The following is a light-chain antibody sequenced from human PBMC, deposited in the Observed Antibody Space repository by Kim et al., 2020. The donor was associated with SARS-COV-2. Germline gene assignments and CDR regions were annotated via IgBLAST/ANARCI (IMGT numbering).Light chain of an antibody. CDR1: SGHSSYI. CDR3: ETWDSNNKWV. J-gene: IGLJ3*02. V-gene: IGLV4-60*03. Sequence: SVKLTCTLSSGHSSYIIAWHQQQPGKAPRYLMKLEGSGSYNKGSGIPDRLSGSSSGADRYLTISNLQSEDEADYYCETWDSNNKWVFGGGTQLTVL. CDR2: LEGSGSY.